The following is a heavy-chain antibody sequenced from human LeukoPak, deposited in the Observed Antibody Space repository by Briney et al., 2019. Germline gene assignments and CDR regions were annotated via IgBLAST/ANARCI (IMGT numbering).Heavy chain of an antibody. Sequence: GGSLRLSCAASGFTFSNYAMSWVRQAPGKGLEWVSAIAGSGGSTYYADSVKGRFTISRDNSKNTLYLQMNSLRAEDTAVYYWAREMGWIYYGSGSQDYYFDYWGQGTLVTVSS. CDR1: GFTFSNYA. V-gene: IGHV3-23*01. J-gene: IGHJ4*02. CDR3: AREMGWIYYGSGSQDYYFDY. CDR2: IAGSGGST. D-gene: IGHD3-10*01.